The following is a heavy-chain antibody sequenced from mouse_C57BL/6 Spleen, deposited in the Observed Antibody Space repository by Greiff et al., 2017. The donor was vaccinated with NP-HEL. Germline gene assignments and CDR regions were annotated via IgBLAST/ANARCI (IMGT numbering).Heavy chain of an antibody. J-gene: IGHJ1*03. CDR3: ARPTTVVAFSWYFDV. CDR2: IYPGDGDT. CDR1: GYAFSSSW. V-gene: IGHV1-82*01. Sequence: QVQLKESGPELVKPGASVKISCKASGYAFSSSWMNWVKQRPGKGLEWIGRIYPGDGDTNYNGKFKGKATLTADKSSSTAYMQLSSLTSEDSAVYFCARPTTVVAFSWYFDVWGTGTTVTVSS. D-gene: IGHD1-1*01.